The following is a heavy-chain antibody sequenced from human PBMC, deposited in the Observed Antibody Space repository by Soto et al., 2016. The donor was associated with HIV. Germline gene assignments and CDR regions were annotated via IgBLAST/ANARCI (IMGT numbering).Heavy chain of an antibody. CDR2: INHSGNS. J-gene: IGHJ2*01. Sequence: QVQLQQWGAGLLKPSETLSLTCAVYGGSFSGYYWTWIRQPPGKGLEWIGEINHSGNSNNNPSLKSRLTISVDTSKNQFSLKLSSVTAADTAVYYCARRGXSSGNYYRSWYFDLWGPGHPGXCLV. D-gene: IGHD3-22*01. V-gene: IGHV4-34*01. CDR1: GGSFSGYY. CDR3: ARRGXSSGNYYRSWYFDL.